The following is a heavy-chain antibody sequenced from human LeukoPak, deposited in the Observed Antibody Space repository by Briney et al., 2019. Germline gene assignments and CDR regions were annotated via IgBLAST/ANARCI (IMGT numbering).Heavy chain of an antibody. J-gene: IGHJ5*02. Sequence: GESLKISCKHSGYNFPSQRLGWVPPMPGKGLGWMGIINPGNSDIVYTPSFQGQVSFSADKSTSTVFLQWGSLKASDSAMYYCSTRAFSDTSPVAWGQGTLVTVSS. D-gene: IGHD3-22*01. CDR3: STRAFSDTSPVA. CDR2: INPGNSDI. V-gene: IGHV5-51*01. CDR1: GYNFPSQR.